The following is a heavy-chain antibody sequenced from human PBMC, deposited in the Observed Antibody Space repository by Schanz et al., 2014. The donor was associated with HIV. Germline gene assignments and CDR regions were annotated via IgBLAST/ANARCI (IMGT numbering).Heavy chain of an antibody. V-gene: IGHV3-30-3*01. CDR3: ARDLSHDSSGHYSDYYYGMDV. J-gene: IGHJ6*02. CDR1: GFTFSSYA. CDR2: ISYDGSNK. Sequence: QVQLVESGGGVVQPGRSLRLSCAASGFTFSSYAMHWVRQAPGKGLEWVAVISYDGSNKNYADSVKGRFTISRDNSKNTLYLQMNSLRAEDTAVYYCARDLSHDSSGHYSDYYYGMDVWGQGTTVTVSS. D-gene: IGHD3-22*01.